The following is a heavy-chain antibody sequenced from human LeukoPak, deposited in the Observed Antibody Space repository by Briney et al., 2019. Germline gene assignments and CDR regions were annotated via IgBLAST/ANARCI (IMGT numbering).Heavy chain of an antibody. Sequence: SETPSLTCAVSGDSISTNKWWTWVRQSPGKGLEWIGAAYHTGITYYSPSLKSRVTISVDTSKNQFSLKLSSVTAADTAVYYCARGMGERWIVGAAFGYWGQGTLVTVSS. V-gene: IGHV4-4*02. CDR2: AYHTGIT. CDR3: ARGMGERWIVGAAFGY. J-gene: IGHJ4*02. CDR1: GDSISTNKW. D-gene: IGHD1-26*01.